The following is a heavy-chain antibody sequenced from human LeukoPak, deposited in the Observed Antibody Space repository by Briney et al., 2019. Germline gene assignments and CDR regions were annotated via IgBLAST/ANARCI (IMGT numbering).Heavy chain of an antibody. D-gene: IGHD2-2*01. CDR2: IIPIFGTA. CDR3: ARARYCSSTSCAYSGFDP. Sequence: GASVKVSCKASGGTFSSYAISWVRQAPGQGLEWMGGIIPIFGTANYAQKFQGRVTITTDESTSTAYMELSSLRSEDTAVYYCARARYCSSTSCAYSGFDPWGQGTLVTVSS. J-gene: IGHJ5*02. CDR1: GGTFSSYA. V-gene: IGHV1-69*05.